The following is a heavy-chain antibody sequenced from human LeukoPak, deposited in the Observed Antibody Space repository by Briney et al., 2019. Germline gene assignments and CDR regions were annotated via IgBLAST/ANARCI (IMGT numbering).Heavy chain of an antibody. J-gene: IGHJ6*02. Sequence: ASVKVSCKASGYTFTGYYMHWVRQAPGQGLEWMGWINPNSGGTNYAQKFQGRVTMTRDTSISTAYMELSRLRSDDTAVYYCAREGRITGTEDYYYGMDVWGQGTTVTVCS. CDR3: AREGRITGTEDYYYGMDV. CDR1: GYTFTGYY. CDR2: INPNSGGT. D-gene: IGHD1-20*01. V-gene: IGHV1-2*02.